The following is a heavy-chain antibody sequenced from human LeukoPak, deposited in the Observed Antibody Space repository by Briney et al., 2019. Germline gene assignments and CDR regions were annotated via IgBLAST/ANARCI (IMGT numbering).Heavy chain of an antibody. Sequence: PGGSLRLSCAASGFTFSSYSMNWVRQAPGKGLEWVANIKQDESEKYYLDSVKGRFTISRDNAKNSLYLQMNSLRAEDTAVYYCVRDCSSTSCSLFDYWGQGTLVTVSS. CDR1: GFTFSSYS. D-gene: IGHD2-2*01. J-gene: IGHJ4*02. CDR3: VRDCSSTSCSLFDY. V-gene: IGHV3-7*01. CDR2: IKQDESEK.